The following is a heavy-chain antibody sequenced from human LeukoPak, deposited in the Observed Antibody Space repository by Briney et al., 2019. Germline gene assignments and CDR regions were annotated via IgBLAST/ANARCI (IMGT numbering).Heavy chain of an antibody. D-gene: IGHD3-22*01. V-gene: IGHV3-7*04. J-gene: IGHJ4*02. CDR1: GFTFSYYW. Sequence: GGSLRLSCAASGFTFSYYWMGWVRQAPGKGLEWVANIKQDGSEKYYVDSVKGRFTISRDNAKNSLYLQMNSMRAEDTAVYYCARDEHQYYHAGSGRFDYWGQGILVTVSS. CDR2: IKQDGSEK. CDR3: ARDEHQYYHAGSGRFDY.